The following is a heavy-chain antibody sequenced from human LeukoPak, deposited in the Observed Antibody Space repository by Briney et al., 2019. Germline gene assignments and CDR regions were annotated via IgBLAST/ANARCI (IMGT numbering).Heavy chain of an antibody. V-gene: IGHV1-2*02. CDR3: ARVSPSSKAANDDY. D-gene: IGHD2-15*01. J-gene: IGHJ4*02. CDR1: GYTFTGYY. Sequence: ASVKVSCKASGYTFTGYYMHWVRQAPGQGLEWMGWINPNSGGTNYAQKFQGRVTMTRDTSISTAYMELSRLRSDDTAVYYCARVSPSSKAANDDYWGQGTLVAVSS. CDR2: INPNSGGT.